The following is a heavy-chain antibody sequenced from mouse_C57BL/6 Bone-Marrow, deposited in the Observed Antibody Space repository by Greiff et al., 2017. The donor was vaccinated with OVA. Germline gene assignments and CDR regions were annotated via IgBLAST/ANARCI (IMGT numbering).Heavy chain of an antibody. J-gene: IGHJ3*01. CDR3: TRSPYYGSSPWFAY. CDR2: IYPGNSDT. Sequence: EVQLVESGTVLARPGASVKMSCKPSGYTFTSYWMHWVKQRPGQGLEWIGAIYPGNSDTSYNQKFKGKAKLTAVTSASTAYMELSSLTNEDSAVYYCTRSPYYGSSPWFAYWGQGTLVTVSA. CDR1: GYTFTSYW. V-gene: IGHV1-5*01. D-gene: IGHD1-1*01.